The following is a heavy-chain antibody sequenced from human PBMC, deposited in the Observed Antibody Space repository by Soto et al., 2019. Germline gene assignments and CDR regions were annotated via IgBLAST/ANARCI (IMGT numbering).Heavy chain of an antibody. CDR3: ARVRTTLSYYDFWSAPNWFDP. J-gene: IGHJ5*02. V-gene: IGHV4-59*01. D-gene: IGHD3-3*01. CDR2: IYYSGST. Sequence: PSETLSLTCTVSGGSISSYYWIWIRQPPGKGLEWIGYIYYSGSTNYNPSLKSRVTISVDTSKNQFYLKLSSVTAADTAVYYCARVRTTLSYYDFWSAPNWFDPWGQGTLVTVSS. CDR1: GGSISSYY.